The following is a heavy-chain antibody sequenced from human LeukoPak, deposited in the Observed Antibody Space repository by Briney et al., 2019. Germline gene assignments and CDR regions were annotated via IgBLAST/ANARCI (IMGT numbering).Heavy chain of an antibody. Sequence: GGSLRLSCAASGFTFSSYGMHWVRQAPGKGLEWVAFIRYDGSNKYYADSVKGRFTISRDNSKNTLYLQMNSLRAEDTAVYYCAKADSGSYNYYYYMDVWGKGTTVTVSS. CDR1: GFTFSSYG. D-gene: IGHD1-26*01. CDR3: AKADSGSYNYYYYMDV. V-gene: IGHV3-30*02. J-gene: IGHJ6*03. CDR2: IRYDGSNK.